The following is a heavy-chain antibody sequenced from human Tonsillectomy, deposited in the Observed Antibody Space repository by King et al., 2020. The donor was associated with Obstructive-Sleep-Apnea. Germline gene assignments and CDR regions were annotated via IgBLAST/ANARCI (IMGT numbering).Heavy chain of an antibody. CDR2: ISRSDSTI. D-gene: IGHD3-10*01. V-gene: IGHV3-11*01. CDR3: ARGDVVRGVITDY. J-gene: IGHJ4*02. CDR1: GFTFSDYY. Sequence: VQLVESGGGLVKPGGSLRLSCAASGFTFSDYYMSWIRQSPGKGLEWVSYISRSDSTIYDADSVKGRFTISRDNGKNSLYLQMNSLRAEDTAVYYCARGDVVRGVITDYWGQGTLVTVSS.